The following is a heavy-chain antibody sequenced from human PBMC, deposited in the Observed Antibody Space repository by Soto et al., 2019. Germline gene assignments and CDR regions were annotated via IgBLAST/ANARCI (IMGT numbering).Heavy chain of an antibody. V-gene: IGHV3-72*01. Sequence: EVQLVESGGGLVQPEGSLRLSCAASGFTFSDHYMDWVRQAPGKGLEWVGRIRNKANSYTTEYAASVKGRFTISRDDSRNSLYLQMNSLKTEDSAMYYCTRAGILTTPSYFDYWGQGTLVTVSS. D-gene: IGHD2-21*01. CDR3: TRAGILTTPSYFDY. CDR2: IRNKANSYTT. J-gene: IGHJ4*02. CDR1: GFTFSDHY.